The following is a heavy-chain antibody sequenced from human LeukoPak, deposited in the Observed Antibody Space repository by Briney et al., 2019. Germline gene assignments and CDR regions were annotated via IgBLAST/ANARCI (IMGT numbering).Heavy chain of an antibody. Sequence: GASVKVSCKASGYTFTSYGISWVRQAPGQGLEWMGWISAYNGNTNYAQKLQGRVTMTTDTSTSTAYMELRSLRSDDTAVYYCARDSEPSIVGATWQFDYWGQGTLVTVSS. V-gene: IGHV1-18*01. J-gene: IGHJ4*02. CDR1: GYTFTSYG. CDR2: ISAYNGNT. CDR3: ARDSEPSIVGATWQFDY. D-gene: IGHD1-26*01.